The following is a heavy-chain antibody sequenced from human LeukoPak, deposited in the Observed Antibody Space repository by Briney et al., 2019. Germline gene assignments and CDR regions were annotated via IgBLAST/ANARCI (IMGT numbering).Heavy chain of an antibody. CDR2: INANSGGT. Sequence: ASVKVSCKASGYTFTSYGITWVRQAPGQGNEWMGWINANSGGTNYAQKFQGRVTMTRDTSISTAYMELSRLRSDDTAVYYCARVQVGAAGSTFDYWGQGTLVTVSS. CDR3: ARVQVGAAGSTFDY. CDR1: GYTFTSYG. D-gene: IGHD6-13*01. J-gene: IGHJ4*02. V-gene: IGHV1-2*02.